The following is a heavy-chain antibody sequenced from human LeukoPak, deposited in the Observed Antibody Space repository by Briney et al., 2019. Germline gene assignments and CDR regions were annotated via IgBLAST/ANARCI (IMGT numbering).Heavy chain of an antibody. Sequence: GGSLRLSCAASGFTFSSYWMSWVRQAPGKGLEWVANIKQGGSEKYYVDSVKGRFTISRDNAKNSLYLQMNSLRAEDTAVYYCAREGPVEQWLPAPFDYWGQGTLVTVSS. CDR1: GFTFSSYW. J-gene: IGHJ4*02. CDR3: AREGPVEQWLPAPFDY. CDR2: IKQGGSEK. D-gene: IGHD6-19*01. V-gene: IGHV3-7*01.